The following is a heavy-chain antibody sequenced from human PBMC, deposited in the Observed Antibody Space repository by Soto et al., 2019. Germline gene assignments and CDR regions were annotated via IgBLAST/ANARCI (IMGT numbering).Heavy chain of an antibody. J-gene: IGHJ4*02. Sequence: EVQLVESGGGLVQPGGSLRLSCAASGFTFSSYWMHWVRQAPGKGLVWVSRINEDGSTINYADSVKGRFTISRDNAKNTWNVEMSGRGGEDTAVYYCTRGRGGRGGYWGQGTLVTVSS. CDR1: GFTFSSYW. V-gene: IGHV3-74*01. CDR2: INEDGSTI. CDR3: TRGRGGRGGY. D-gene: IGHD3-16*01.